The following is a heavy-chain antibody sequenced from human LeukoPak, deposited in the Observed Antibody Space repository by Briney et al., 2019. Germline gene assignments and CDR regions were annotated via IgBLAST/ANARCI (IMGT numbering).Heavy chain of an antibody. CDR3: AKDHDGYSYGYGY. Sequence: PGGSLRLSCVASGFAFGGYAMHWVRLAPGKGLEWVSGISWNSGLIGYADSVKGRFTISRDNAKNSLYLQMNSLRAEDTAVYYCAKDHDGYSYGYGYWGQGTLVTVSS. D-gene: IGHD5-18*01. CDR1: GFAFGGYA. J-gene: IGHJ4*02. CDR2: ISWNSGLI. V-gene: IGHV3-9*01.